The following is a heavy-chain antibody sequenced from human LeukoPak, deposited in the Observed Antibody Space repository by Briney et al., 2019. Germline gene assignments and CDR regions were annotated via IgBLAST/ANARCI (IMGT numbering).Heavy chain of an antibody. CDR2: VYFGGGT. J-gene: IGHJ4*02. D-gene: IGHD6-19*01. CDR3: AGPGYSSAWPFDY. Sequence: SETLSLTCTVSGGSISSSSYYCGWIRQPPGKGLEWVGSVYFGGGTYYNPSLKSRVTISVDTSKNQFSLKLSSVTAADTAVYYCAGPGYSSAWPFDYWGQGTLVTVSS. V-gene: IGHV4-39*01. CDR1: GGSISSSSYY.